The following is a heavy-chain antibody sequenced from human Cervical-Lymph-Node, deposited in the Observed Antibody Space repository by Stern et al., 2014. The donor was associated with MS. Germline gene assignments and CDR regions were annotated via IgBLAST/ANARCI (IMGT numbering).Heavy chain of an antibody. Sequence: QLVESGGGLVQPGRSLRLSCAASGFTFDDYAMHWVRQAPGKGLEWVSGISWNSCNIGYADSVKGLFTISRDNAKNSLYLQMNSLRAEDTALYYCAKDINLRGTYYFDYWGQGTLVTVSS. J-gene: IGHJ4*02. CDR3: AKDINLRGTYYFDY. V-gene: IGHV3-9*01. CDR1: GFTFDDYA. CDR2: ISWNSCNI. D-gene: IGHD2-15*01.